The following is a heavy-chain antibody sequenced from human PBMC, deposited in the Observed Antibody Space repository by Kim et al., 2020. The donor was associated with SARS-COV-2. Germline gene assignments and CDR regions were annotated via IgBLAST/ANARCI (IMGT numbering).Heavy chain of an antibody. J-gene: IGHJ4*02. CDR1: GYSISSGYY. Sequence: SETLSLTCTVSGYSISSGYYWGWIRQPPGEGLEWIGSIFHSGVTYYNPSLKSRVTISVDTSKNKFSLKLSSVTAADTAVYYCARPGRAIPGYFDYWGQGILVTVSS. CDR3: ARPGRAIPGYFDY. D-gene: IGHD7-27*01. V-gene: IGHV4-38-2*02. CDR2: IFHSGVT.